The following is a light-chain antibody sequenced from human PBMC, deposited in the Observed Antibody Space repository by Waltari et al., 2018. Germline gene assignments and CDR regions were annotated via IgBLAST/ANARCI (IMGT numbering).Light chain of an antibody. CDR1: QSISSY. V-gene: IGKV1-39*01. Sequence: DIVMTQSPSSLSASVGDRVTITCRASQSISSYLNWYQQKPGKAPKLLIYAASSLQSGVPSRFSGSGSGTDFTLTINSLQPEDFATYYCQQSSSTPPFTFGPGTKVDIK. CDR3: QQSSSTPPFT. J-gene: IGKJ3*01. CDR2: AAS.